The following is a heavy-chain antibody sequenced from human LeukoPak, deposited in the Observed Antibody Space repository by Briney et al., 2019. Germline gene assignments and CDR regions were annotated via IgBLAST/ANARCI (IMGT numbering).Heavy chain of an antibody. J-gene: IGHJ6*03. V-gene: IGHV4-59*01. CDR1: GGSISIYY. D-gene: IGHD6-13*01. CDR2: IYYSGST. CDR3: ARSTTDKYSSSWYSWGGYYYYYMDV. Sequence: SETLSLTCTVSGGSISIYYWSWIRQPPGKGLEWIGYIYYSGSTNYNPSLKSRVTISVDTSKNQFPLKLSSVTAADTAVYYCARSTTDKYSSSWYSWGGYYYYYMDVWGKGTTVTISS.